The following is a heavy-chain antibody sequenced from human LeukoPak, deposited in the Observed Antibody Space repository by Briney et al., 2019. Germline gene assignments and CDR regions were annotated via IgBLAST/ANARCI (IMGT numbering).Heavy chain of an antibody. CDR3: AREPGHSTCYFDF. CDR2: INPSGGST. Sequence: ASVKVSCKASGYTFTSYYLHWVRQAPGQGLEWVGFINPSGGSTTYAQNLRGRVIMTRDTSTSTVFMELSSLRSEDTAMYYCAREPGHSTCYFDFWGQGTLVTVSS. J-gene: IGHJ4*02. D-gene: IGHD1-14*01. CDR1: GYTFTSYY. V-gene: IGHV1-46*01.